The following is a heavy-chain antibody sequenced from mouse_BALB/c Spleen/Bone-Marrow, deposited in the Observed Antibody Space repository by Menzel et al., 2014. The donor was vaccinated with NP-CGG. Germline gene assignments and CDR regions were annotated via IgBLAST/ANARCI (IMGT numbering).Heavy chain of an antibody. CDR3: ARLGYYGGFAY. J-gene: IGHJ3*01. CDR1: GFDFSGFW. Sequence: VESGGSLKLSCAASGFDFSGFWMCWVRQAPGKGLEWIGEINPDSSTINYTPSLKDRFIISRDNAKNTLYLQMSKVRSEDTALYYCARLGYYGGFAYWGQGTLVTVSA. D-gene: IGHD2-3*01. V-gene: IGHV4-1*02. CDR2: INPDSSTI.